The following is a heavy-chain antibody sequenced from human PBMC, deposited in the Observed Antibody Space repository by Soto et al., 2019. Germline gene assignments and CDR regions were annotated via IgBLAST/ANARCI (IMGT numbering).Heavy chain of an antibody. J-gene: IGHJ1*01. CDR1: GFNFKKFA. Sequence: LRLSCEASGFNFKKFAMGWVRQAPGEGLGWVSGLSCCGGSTFYAASVKGRFSLARDDSKNTLSLQLNSLRVEDTAHYYCAKADGEQWLIPHLDNWGQGTQVTVSS. D-gene: IGHD6-19*01. CDR2: LSCCGGST. V-gene: IGHV3-23*01. CDR3: AKADGEQWLIPHLDN.